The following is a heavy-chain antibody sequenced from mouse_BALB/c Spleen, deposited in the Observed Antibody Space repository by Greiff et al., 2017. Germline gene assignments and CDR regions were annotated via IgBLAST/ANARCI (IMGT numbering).Heavy chain of an antibody. V-gene: IGHV5-9-4*01. CDR2: ISSGGSYT. CDR1: GFTFSSYA. CDR3: ARVGGNYWYFDV. J-gene: IGHJ1*01. D-gene: IGHD1-1*02. Sequence: EVKLMESGGGLVKPGGSLKLSCAASGFTFSSYAMSWVRQSPEKRLEWVAEISSGGSYTYYPDTVTGRFTISRDNAKNTLYLEMSSLRSEDTAMYYCARVGGNYWYFDVWGAGTTVTVSS.